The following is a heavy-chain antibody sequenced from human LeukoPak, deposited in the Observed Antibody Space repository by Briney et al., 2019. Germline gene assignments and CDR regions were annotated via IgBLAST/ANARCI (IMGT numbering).Heavy chain of an antibody. CDR2: IYYSGST. V-gene: IGHV4-39*07. J-gene: IGHJ6*02. CDR3: AGYDILTGYYGPYGMDV. D-gene: IGHD3-9*01. Sequence: SETLSLTCTVSGGSISSSSYYWGWIRQPPGKGLEWIVSIYYSGSTYYNPSLKSRVTISVDTSKNQFSLKLSSVTAADTAVYYCAGYDILTGYYGPYGMDVWGQGTTVTVSS. CDR1: GGSISSSSYY.